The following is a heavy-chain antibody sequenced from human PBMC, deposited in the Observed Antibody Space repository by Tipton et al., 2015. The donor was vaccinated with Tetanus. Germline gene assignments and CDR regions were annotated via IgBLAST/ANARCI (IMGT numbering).Heavy chain of an antibody. Sequence: SSSYYYNPSLKSRATIPVDTSKNQFSLKLSSVTAADTAVYYCASSLDTAMVDDAFDIWGQGTTVTVSS. CDR2: SSSY. V-gene: IGHV4-39*01. J-gene: IGHJ3*02. CDR3: ASSLDTAMVDDAFDI. D-gene: IGHD5-18*01.